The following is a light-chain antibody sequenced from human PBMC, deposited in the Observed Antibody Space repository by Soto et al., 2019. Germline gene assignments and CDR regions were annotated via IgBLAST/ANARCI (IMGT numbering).Light chain of an antibody. CDR3: SSYTSTNTWV. J-gene: IGLJ3*02. Sequence: QSVLTRPASVSGSPGQSITISCTGTSSDVGGYNYVSWYQQHPGKAPKFLIYEVSNRPSGVSNRFSGSKSGNTASLTISGLQAEDEADYYCSSYTSTNTWVFGGGTKLTVL. CDR2: EVS. CDR1: SSDVGGYNY. V-gene: IGLV2-14*01.